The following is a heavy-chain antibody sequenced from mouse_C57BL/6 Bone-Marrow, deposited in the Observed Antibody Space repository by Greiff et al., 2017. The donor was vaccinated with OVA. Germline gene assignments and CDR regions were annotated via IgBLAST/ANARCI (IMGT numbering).Heavy chain of an antibody. J-gene: IGHJ4*01. Sequence: VQLQQSGPELVKPGASVKISCKASGYTFTDYYMNWVKQSHGKSLEWIGDINPNNGGTSYNQKFKGKATLTVDQSSSTAYMELRSLTSEDSAVYYCARLLHYAMDYWGQGTSVTVSS. CDR1: GYTFTDYY. D-gene: IGHD1-1*01. V-gene: IGHV1-26*01. CDR3: ARLLHYAMDY. CDR2: INPNNGGT.